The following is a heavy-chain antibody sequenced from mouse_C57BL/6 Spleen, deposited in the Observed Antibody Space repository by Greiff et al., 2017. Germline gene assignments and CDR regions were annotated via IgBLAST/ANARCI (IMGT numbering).Heavy chain of an antibody. D-gene: IGHD2-3*01. CDR3: AEAIYDGYYVTFYLDY. V-gene: IGHV1-78*01. J-gene: IGHJ2*01. Sequence: QVQLQQSDAELVKPGASVKISCKVSGYTFTDHTIHWMKQRPEQGLEWIGYIYPRDGSTKYNEKFKGKATLTADKSSSTAYMQLNSLTSDDSAVYFCAEAIYDGYYVTFYLDYWGKGTTLTVSS. CDR2: IYPRDGST. CDR1: GYTFTDHT.